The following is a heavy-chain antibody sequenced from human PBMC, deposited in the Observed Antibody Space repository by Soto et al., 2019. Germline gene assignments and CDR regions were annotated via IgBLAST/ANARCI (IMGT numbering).Heavy chain of an antibody. CDR2: IYRTGST. V-gene: IGHV4-59*07. CDR3: ARQIGDHPFDI. CDR1: GGSITTYY. Sequence: WNILSITCTVSGGSITTYYWNWIRQSPGKGLEWIGYIYRTGSTHYNPSLNSRAAISLDSSRDRFSLQLKAVTAADTAVYFCARQIGDHPFDIWGRGTMVTVSS. D-gene: IGHD3-3*01. J-gene: IGHJ3*02.